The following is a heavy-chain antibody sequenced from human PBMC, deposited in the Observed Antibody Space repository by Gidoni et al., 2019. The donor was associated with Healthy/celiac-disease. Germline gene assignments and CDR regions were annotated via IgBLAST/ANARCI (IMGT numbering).Heavy chain of an antibody. J-gene: IGHJ4*02. D-gene: IGHD3-22*01. CDR3: ARDSSGYYGGFSDY. Sequence: EVQLVESGGGLGQPGGSLRLSCAASGFTFRSYSMNWVRQAPGKGLEWVSYISSSSSTIYYADSVKGRFTISRDNAKNSLYLQMNSLRAEDTAVYYCARDSSGYYGGFSDYWGQGTLVTVSS. V-gene: IGHV3-48*01. CDR1: GFTFRSYS. CDR2: ISSSSSTI.